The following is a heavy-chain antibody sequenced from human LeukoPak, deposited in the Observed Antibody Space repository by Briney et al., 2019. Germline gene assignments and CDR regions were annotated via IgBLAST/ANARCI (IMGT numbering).Heavy chain of an antibody. CDR3: ARLKTDYGGNSPFDY. CDR1: GYSFTSYW. J-gene: IGHJ4*02. D-gene: IGHD4-23*01. V-gene: IGHV5-51*01. CDR2: IYPGDSDT. Sequence: GESLKISCKGSGYSFTSYWIGWVRQMPGKGLEWMGIIYPGDSDTRYSPSFQGQVTISADKSISTAYLQWSSLKASDTAMYYRARLKTDYGGNSPFDYWGQGTLVTVSS.